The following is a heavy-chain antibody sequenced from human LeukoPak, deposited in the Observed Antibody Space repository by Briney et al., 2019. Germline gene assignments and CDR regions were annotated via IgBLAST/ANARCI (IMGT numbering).Heavy chain of an antibody. V-gene: IGHV3-7*05. CDR2: IKQDGSEK. Sequence: GGSLRLSCAASGVMFPSYWMTWVRQAPGKGLEWVANIKQDGSEKYYVDSVRGRFTISRDNAKNSLYLQMNSLRAEDTAVYYCAANGGPFDFWGQGTLVTVSS. D-gene: IGHD4-23*01. CDR3: AANGGPFDF. J-gene: IGHJ4*02. CDR1: GVMFPSYW.